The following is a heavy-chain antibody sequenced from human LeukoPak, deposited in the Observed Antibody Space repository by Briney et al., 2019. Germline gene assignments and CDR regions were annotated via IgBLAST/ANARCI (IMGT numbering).Heavy chain of an antibody. CDR1: IDSFTNYY. V-gene: IGHV4-34*01. J-gene: IGHJ4*02. CDR3: ARGRFIFDW. Sequence: SETLSLTCAVYIDSFTNYYWNWIRQTPGKGLEWIGEVNDSGGTNINPSLRSRVILSVDTSKNQFSLRLTSVTPADTAVYYCARGRFIFDWWDQGTLVTVSS. CDR2: VNDSGGT.